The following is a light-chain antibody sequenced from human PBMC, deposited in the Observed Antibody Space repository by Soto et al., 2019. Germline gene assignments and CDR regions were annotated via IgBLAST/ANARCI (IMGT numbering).Light chain of an antibody. CDR1: RSNIGKNS. CDR2: NQS. J-gene: IGLJ3*02. Sequence: QSVLTQPPSASGTPGQRVTISCSGSRSNIGKNSVYWFQQFPGTTPNLLIFNQSRRPSGVPERFSGSRSGTSASLAISGLRFEDEADYYCAVLDDTLHGWEFGGGTKLTFL. CDR3: AVLDDTLHGWE. V-gene: IGLV1-47*01.